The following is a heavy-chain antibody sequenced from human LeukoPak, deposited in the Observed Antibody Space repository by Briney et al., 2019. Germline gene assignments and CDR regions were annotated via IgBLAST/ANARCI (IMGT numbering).Heavy chain of an antibody. J-gene: IGHJ5*02. CDR3: ARYHGGYCSSTSCYIWFDP. CDR1: GYTFTSYG. D-gene: IGHD2-2*02. CDR2: ISAYNGNT. V-gene: IGHV1-18*01. Sequence: ASVKVSCKASGYTFTSYGISWVRQAPGQGLEWMGWISAYNGNTNYAQKLQGRVTMTTDTSTSTAYMELRSLRSDDTAVYYCARYHGGYCSSTSCYIWFDPWGQGTLVTVSS.